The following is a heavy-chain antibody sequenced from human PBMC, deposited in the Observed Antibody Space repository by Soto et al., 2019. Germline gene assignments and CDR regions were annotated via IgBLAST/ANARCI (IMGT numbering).Heavy chain of an antibody. D-gene: IGHD6-19*01. CDR2: IYYSGST. J-gene: IGHJ4*02. CDR3: ARLTPGYSSGWFIDY. Sequence: SETMSLTCTVSGGYISSGYYYWSRIKKPPEKGLEWIGYIYYSGSTYYNPSLKSRVTISVDTSKNQFSLKLSSVTAADTAVYYCARLTPGYSSGWFIDYWGQGTLVTVSS. V-gene: IGHV4-30-4*01. CDR1: GGYISSGYYY.